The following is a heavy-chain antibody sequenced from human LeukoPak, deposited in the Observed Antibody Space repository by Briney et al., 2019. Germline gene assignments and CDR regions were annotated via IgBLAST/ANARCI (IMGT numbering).Heavy chain of an antibody. J-gene: IGHJ6*02. CDR1: GYTFTGYY. Sequence: ASVKVSCKASGYTFTGYYMHWVRQAPGQGLEWMGRINPNSGGTNYAQKFQGRVTMTRDTSISTAYMELNRPRSDDTAVYYCARDGRTGGYYYYGMDVWGQGTTVTVSS. D-gene: IGHD2-8*02. V-gene: IGHV1-2*06. CDR3: ARDGRTGGYYYYGMDV. CDR2: INPNSGGT.